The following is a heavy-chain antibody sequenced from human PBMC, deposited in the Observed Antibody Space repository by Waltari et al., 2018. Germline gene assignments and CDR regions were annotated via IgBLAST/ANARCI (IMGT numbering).Heavy chain of an antibody. CDR3: AKDLGGFSGSHWYFDL. J-gene: IGHJ2*01. V-gene: IGHV3-23*04. CDR2: ISGSDGRT. D-gene: IGHD5-12*01. CDR1: GFTFRRYA. Sequence: EVQLVESGGGLVRPGGSLRLCCADSGFTFRRYAMSWVRQAPGRGLEWVSSISGSDGRTNYADSAKGRFTISRDNVKNTLFLQMNSLRADDAAVYYCAKDLGGFSGSHWYFDLWGRGTLVTVSS.